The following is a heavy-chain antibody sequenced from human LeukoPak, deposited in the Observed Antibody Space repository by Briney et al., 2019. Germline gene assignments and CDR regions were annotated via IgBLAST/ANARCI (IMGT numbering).Heavy chain of an antibody. Sequence: ASVKVSCKASGYTFTSYDINWVRQATGQGLEWMGWMNPNSGNTGYAQKFQGRVTMTRNTSISTAYMELSSLRSEDTAVYYCARVGNYEYYFDYWGQGTLVTVSS. V-gene: IGHV1-8*01. CDR2: MNPNSGNT. D-gene: IGHD1-7*01. CDR3: ARVGNYEYYFDY. CDR1: GYTFTSYD. J-gene: IGHJ4*02.